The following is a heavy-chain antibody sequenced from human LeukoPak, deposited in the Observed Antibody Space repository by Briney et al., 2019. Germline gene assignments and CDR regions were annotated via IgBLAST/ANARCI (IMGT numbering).Heavy chain of an antibody. J-gene: IGHJ4*02. CDR1: GFTFDDYA. D-gene: IGHD3-22*01. CDR3: AKGYDSSGYYLDY. V-gene: IGHV3-9*01. CDR2: ISWNSGSI. Sequence: GRSLRLSCAASGFTFDDYAMHWVRQAPGKGLEWVSGISWNSGSIGYADSVKGRFTISRDNAKNTLYLQMNSLRPEDTAVYYCAKGYDSSGYYLDYWGQGTPATVSS.